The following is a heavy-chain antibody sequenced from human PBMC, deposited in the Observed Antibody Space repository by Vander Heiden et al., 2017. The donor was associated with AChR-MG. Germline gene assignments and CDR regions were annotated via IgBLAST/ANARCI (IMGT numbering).Heavy chain of an antibody. Sequence: QLQLQESGPGLVKPSETLSLTCTVSGGSISSSSYYSGWSRQPPGKGLEWIGSFYSSGNTYYNPSLKSRVTISLDTSKNQFSLNLNSVTAADTAVFYCARLGTGTPYWGQGTLVTVSS. D-gene: IGHD1-1*01. V-gene: IGHV4-39*01. CDR2: FYSSGNT. CDR3: ARLGTGTPY. CDR1: GGSISSSSYY. J-gene: IGHJ4*02.